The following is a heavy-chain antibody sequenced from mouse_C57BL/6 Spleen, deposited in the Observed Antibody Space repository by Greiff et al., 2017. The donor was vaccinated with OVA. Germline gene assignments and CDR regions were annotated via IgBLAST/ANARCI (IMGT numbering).Heavy chain of an antibody. CDR3: ARENYSNYGYFEV. CDR1: GYTFTDYN. V-gene: IGHV1-18*01. CDR2: INPNNGGT. Sequence: EVQLQQSGPELVKPGASVKIPCKASGYTFTDYNMDWVKQSHGKSLEWIGDINPNNGGTIYNQKFKGKATLTVDKSSSTAYMELRSLTSEDTAVYYCARENYSNYGYFEVWGTGTTVTVSS. D-gene: IGHD2-5*01. J-gene: IGHJ1*03.